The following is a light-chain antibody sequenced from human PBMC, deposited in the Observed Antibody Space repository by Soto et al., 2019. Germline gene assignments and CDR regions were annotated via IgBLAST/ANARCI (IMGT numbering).Light chain of an antibody. J-gene: IGKJ5*01. CDR1: QSISSY. Sequence: DIQMSQSPSSLSASVGDRVTITCRPSQSISSYLNWYQQKPGKAPKLLIYAASSLQSGVPSRFSGSGSGTDFTLTIRSLQPEDFATYYCQQSYSTPPITFGQGTQREIK. CDR3: QQSYSTPPIT. CDR2: AAS. V-gene: IGKV1-39*01.